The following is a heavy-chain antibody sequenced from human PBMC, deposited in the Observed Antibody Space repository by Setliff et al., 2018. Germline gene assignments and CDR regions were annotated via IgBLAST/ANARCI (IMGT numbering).Heavy chain of an antibody. J-gene: IGHJ6*03. CDR3: AREDGPNYYYYYMDI. CDR2: IHTSGT. Sequence: SETLSLTCSVSGGSISSYYWSWIRQPPGKGLEWIGNIHTSGTNYNPSLKSRVTISVDTSKNQFSLKLSSVTAADTAVYYCAREDGPNYYYYYMDIWGKGTTVTVSS. V-gene: IGHV4-4*08. D-gene: IGHD2-8*01. CDR1: GGSISSYY.